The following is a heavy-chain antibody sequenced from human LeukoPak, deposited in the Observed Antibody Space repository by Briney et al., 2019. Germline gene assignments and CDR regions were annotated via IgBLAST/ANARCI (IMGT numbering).Heavy chain of an antibody. V-gene: IGHV3-23*01. CDR1: GFTFSSYA. J-gene: IGHJ4*02. Sequence: GGSLRLSCAASGFTFSSYAMSWVRQAPGKGLESVSAISGSGGSTYYADSVKGRFTISRDNSKSTLYLQMNSLRAEDTAVYYCAKIGSRLGVRKYYDFWSGYSYYFDYWGQGTLVTVSS. CDR3: AKIGSRLGVRKYYDFWSGYSYYFDY. D-gene: IGHD3-3*01. CDR2: ISGSGGST.